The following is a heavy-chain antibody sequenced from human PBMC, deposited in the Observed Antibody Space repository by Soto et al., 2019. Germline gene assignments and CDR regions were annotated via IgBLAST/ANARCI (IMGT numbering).Heavy chain of an antibody. Sequence: PGGSLRLSCAASGFTFSNAWMDWVRQAPGKGLEWVGRIKSKTDGGTTDYAAPVKGRFTISRDDSKNTLYLQMNSLKTEDTAVYYCTTDLVWPRSLSYYGMDVWGQGTTVTVSS. CDR2: IKSKTDGGTT. D-gene: IGHD2-8*01. V-gene: IGHV3-15*07. CDR1: GFTFSNAW. J-gene: IGHJ6*02. CDR3: TTDLVWPRSLSYYGMDV.